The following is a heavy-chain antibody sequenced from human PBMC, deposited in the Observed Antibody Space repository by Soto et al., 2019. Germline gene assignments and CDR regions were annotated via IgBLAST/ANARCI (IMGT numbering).Heavy chain of an antibody. D-gene: IGHD6-13*01. CDR2: ISSSSSTI. CDR3: ARDLRVAAAGTGGGCRGSYCDDAFDI. V-gene: IGHV3-48*02. J-gene: IGHJ3*02. Sequence: GGSLRLSCAASGFTFSSYSMNWVRQAPGKGLEWVSYISSSSSTIYYADSVKGRFTISRDNAKNSLYLQMNSLRDEDTAVYYCARDLRVAAAGTGGGCRGSYCDDAFDIWGQGTMVTVSS. CDR1: GFTFSSYS.